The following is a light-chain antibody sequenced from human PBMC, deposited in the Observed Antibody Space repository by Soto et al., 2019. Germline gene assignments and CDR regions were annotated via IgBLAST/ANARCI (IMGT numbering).Light chain of an antibody. CDR1: SSDVGGYNY. J-gene: IGLJ1*01. Sequence: QSALTQPASVSGSPGQSITISCTGTSSDVGGYNYVSWYQQHPGKAPKLMIYEVSNRPSGVSNRFSGSKSGNTASLTISGLQAEEEAGYYCSSYTSSSTVAFGTGTKVTVL. CDR3: SSYTSSSTVA. V-gene: IGLV2-14*01. CDR2: EVS.